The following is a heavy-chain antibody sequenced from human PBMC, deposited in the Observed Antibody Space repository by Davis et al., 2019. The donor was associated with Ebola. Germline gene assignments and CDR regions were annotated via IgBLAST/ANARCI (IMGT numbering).Heavy chain of an antibody. D-gene: IGHD2-15*01. CDR3: TTISLRYCSGGSCYYYGMDV. J-gene: IGHJ6*02. CDR2: IRSKAYAGTT. CDR1: GFTFGDYA. Sequence: GGSLRLSCTASGFTFGDYALSWFRQAPGKGLEWVGFIRSKAYAGTTEYAASVKGRFTISRDDSKSIAYLQMNSLKTEDTAVYYCTTISLRYCSGGSCYYYGMDVWGQGTTVTVSS. V-gene: IGHV3-49*03.